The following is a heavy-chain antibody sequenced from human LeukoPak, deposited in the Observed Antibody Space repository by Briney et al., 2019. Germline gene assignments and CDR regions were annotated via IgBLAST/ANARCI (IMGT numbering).Heavy chain of an antibody. J-gene: IGHJ4*02. CDR3: AKQNRLGQWLAYFDY. CDR2: IYSGGST. Sequence: PGGSLRLSCAASGFTVSSNYMSWVRQAPGKGLEWVSVIYSGGSTYYADSVKGRFTISRDNSKNTLYLQMNSLRAEDTAVYYCAKQNRLGQWLAYFDYWGQGTLVTVSS. CDR1: GFTVSSNY. D-gene: IGHD6-19*01. V-gene: IGHV3-53*01.